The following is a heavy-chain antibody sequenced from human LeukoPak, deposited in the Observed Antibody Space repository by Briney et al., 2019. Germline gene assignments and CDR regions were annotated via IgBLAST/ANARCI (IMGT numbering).Heavy chain of an antibody. D-gene: IGHD2-2*02. V-gene: IGHV1-46*01. CDR2: INPSGGST. Sequence: ASVKVSCKASGYTFTSYYMHWVRQAPGQGLEWMGIINPSGGSTSYAQKFQGRVTMTRDTSTSTVYMELSSLRSEDTAVYYCASYCSSTSCYTGLDAFDIWGQGTMVTVSS. CDR3: ASYCSSTSCYTGLDAFDI. J-gene: IGHJ3*02. CDR1: GYTFTSYY.